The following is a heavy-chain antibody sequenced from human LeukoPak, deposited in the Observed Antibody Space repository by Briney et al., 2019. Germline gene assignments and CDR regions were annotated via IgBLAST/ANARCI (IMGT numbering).Heavy chain of an antibody. CDR2: IYYSGST. D-gene: IGHD6-19*01. J-gene: IGHJ6*02. CDR3: ARGYRSGPNYYYYGIDV. Sequence: PSETLSLTCTVSGGSISSYYWSWIRQPPGKGLEWIGYIYYSGSTNYNPSLKSRVTISVDTSKNQFSLKLSSVTAADTAVYYCARGYRSGPNYYYYGIDVWGQGTTVTVSS. V-gene: IGHV4-59*01. CDR1: GGSISSYY.